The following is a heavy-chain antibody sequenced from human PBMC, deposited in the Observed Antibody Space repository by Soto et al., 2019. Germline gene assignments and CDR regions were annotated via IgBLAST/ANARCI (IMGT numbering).Heavy chain of an antibody. J-gene: IGHJ4*02. CDR2: MNPNSGNT. Sequence: QVQLVQSGAEVKKPGASVKVSCKASGYTFTSYDINWVRQATGQGLEWMGWMNPNSGNTGYGHKFQVRVTMTGDTSINTAYMELRGLRSEDTAIYYCARGGSRCSSTSCYEDWGQGTQVTVSS. CDR1: GYTFTSYD. CDR3: ARGGSRCSSTSCYED. D-gene: IGHD2-2*01. V-gene: IGHV1-8*01.